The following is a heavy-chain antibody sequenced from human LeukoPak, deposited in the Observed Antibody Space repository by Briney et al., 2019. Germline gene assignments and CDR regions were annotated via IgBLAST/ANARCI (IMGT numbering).Heavy chain of an antibody. V-gene: IGHV3-48*01. CDR1: GFTFSDYS. D-gene: IGHD2-15*01. CDR2: IGIDSGNT. J-gene: IGHJ5*02. Sequence: GGSLRLSCAASGFTFSDYSVNWVRQAPGKGLEWISYIGIDSGNTNYADSVKGRFTISGDKAKNSLYLQMNSLRAEDTAVYYCARVRCSAMGCSSNWFDPWGQGTLVTVSS. CDR3: ARVRCSAMGCSSNWFDP.